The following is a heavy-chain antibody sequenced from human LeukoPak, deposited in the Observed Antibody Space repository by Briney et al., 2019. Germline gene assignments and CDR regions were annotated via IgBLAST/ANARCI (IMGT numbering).Heavy chain of an antibody. D-gene: IGHD3-9*01. CDR1: GGTFSSYA. V-gene: IGHV1-8*02. J-gene: IGHJ4*02. Sequence: ASVKVSCKASGGTFSSYAISWVRQAPGQGLEWMGWMNPNSGNTGYAQKFQGRVTMTRNTSISTAYMELSSLRSEDTAVYYCARGRRDDILTGYYMRPPSYWGQGTLVTVSS. CDR3: ARGRRDDILTGYYMRPPSY. CDR2: MNPNSGNT.